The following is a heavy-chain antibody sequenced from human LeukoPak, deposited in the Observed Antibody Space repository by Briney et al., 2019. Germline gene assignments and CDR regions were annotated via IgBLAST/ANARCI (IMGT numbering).Heavy chain of an antibody. J-gene: IGHJ5*02. V-gene: IGHV3-23*01. CDR1: GFTFGNYA. CDR3: AKDVGSGGARWFDR. Sequence: GGSLRLSCAASGFTFGNYAMRWVRQAPRQGLECVSAISGSGAYTNYADSVKGRFTISRDNSKNTLYLQMNSLKAEDTAIYYCAKDVGSGGARWFDRWGQGTLVTVSS. D-gene: IGHD2-15*01. CDR2: ISGSGAYT.